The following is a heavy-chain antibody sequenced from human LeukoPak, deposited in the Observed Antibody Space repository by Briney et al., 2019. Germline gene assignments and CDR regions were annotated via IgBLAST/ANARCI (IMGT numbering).Heavy chain of an antibody. CDR2: IYYSGST. D-gene: IGHD6-19*01. CDR1: GGSLSSYY. Sequence: SETLSLTCTVSGGSLSSYYWSWIRQPPGKGLEWIGYIYYSGSTNFNPSLKSRVTISVDTSKNQFSLKLSSVTAADTAVYYCARGPYSSGWFRGWFDPWGQGTLVTVSS. J-gene: IGHJ5*02. CDR3: ARGPYSSGWFRGWFDP. V-gene: IGHV4-59*01.